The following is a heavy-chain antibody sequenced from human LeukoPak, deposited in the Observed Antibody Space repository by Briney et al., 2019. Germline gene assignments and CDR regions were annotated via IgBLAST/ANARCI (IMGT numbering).Heavy chain of an antibody. CDR2: IYYSGST. Sequence: PSETLSLTCAVSGYSISSGYYWGWIRQPPGKGLEWIGSIYYSGSTYYNPSLKSRVTISVDTSKNQFSLKLSSVTAADTAVYYCARHVHQGWFDPWGQGTLVTVSS. V-gene: IGHV4-38-2*01. D-gene: IGHD2-2*01. J-gene: IGHJ5*02. CDR3: ARHVHQGWFDP. CDR1: GYSISSGYY.